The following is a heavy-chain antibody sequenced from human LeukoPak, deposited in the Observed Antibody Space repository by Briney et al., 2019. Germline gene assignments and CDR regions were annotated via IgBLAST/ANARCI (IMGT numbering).Heavy chain of an antibody. J-gene: IGHJ5*02. CDR2: IHDGGST. Sequence: PSDTQSLTCSVSGGSMSDSITWGWVRQPPGKGLEWLANIHDGGSTAPTPSLRRRLTISQDRSKNQFYLKVSSVTSRDTAFYYCAKVLTAAGLYLCGQGIPVTVSS. D-gene: IGHD6-25*01. V-gene: IGHV4/OR15-8*01. CDR1: GGSMSDSIT. CDR3: AKVLTAAGLYL.